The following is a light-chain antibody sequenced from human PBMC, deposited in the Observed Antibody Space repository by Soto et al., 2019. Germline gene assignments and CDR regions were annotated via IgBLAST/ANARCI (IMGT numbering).Light chain of an antibody. Sequence: QSVLTQSPSASGTPGQGVTISCSGSTSNIGSNYVYWYQQLPGTVPKLLIYRNNQRPSGVPDRFSGSKSGTSASLAISGLRSDDEADYFCATWDDSLNGFYVFGTGTKVTVL. CDR1: TSNIGSNY. V-gene: IGLV1-47*01. CDR3: ATWDDSLNGFYV. CDR2: RNN. J-gene: IGLJ1*01.